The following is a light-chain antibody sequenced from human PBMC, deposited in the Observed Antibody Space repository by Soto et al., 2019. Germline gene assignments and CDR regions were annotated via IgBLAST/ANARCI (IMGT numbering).Light chain of an antibody. Sequence: DIVMTQSPDSLAVSLGERATINCKSSQSVLYSSNNKNYLAWYQQKPGQPPKLLIYWASTRESGVPDRFSGSGSGTEFTLTISSLQAEDVAFYYCQQCYSTPWTFGQGTKVEIK. J-gene: IGKJ1*01. CDR2: WAS. V-gene: IGKV4-1*01. CDR3: QQCYSTPWT. CDR1: QSVLYSSNNKNY.